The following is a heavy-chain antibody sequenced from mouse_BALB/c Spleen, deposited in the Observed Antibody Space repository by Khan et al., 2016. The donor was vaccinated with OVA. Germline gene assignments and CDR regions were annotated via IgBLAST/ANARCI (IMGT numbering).Heavy chain of an antibody. D-gene: IGHD2-14*01. CDR2: ISSTGGT. J-gene: IGHJ4*01. CDR3: ARSLYYSYGYALDC. V-gene: IGHV3-2*02. Sequence: EVQLQESGPGLVKPSQSPSLTCTVTGYSITSDYAWNWIRQFPGNKLEWMGYISSTGGTSYNPSLKSRISITRDTSKNQFFLQLKSVTAEDTATYYCARSLYYSYGYALDCWGRGTLVTVSS. CDR1: GYSITSDYA.